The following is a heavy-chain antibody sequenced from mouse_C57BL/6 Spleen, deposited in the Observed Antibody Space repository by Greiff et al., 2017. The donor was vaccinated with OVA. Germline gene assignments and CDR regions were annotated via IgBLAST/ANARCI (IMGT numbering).Heavy chain of an antibody. CDR3: ARGEIPTVVADFDY. CDR2: RDPNSGGT. Sequence: QVQLKQPGAELVKPGASVKLSCKASGYTFTSYWMHWVKKRPGRGLEWIGRRDPNSGGTKYNEKFKSKATLTLDNPCSTAYMQLSSLTSEDSAVYYCARGEIPTVVADFDYWGQCTTLTVSS. J-gene: IGHJ2*01. V-gene: IGHV1-72*01. CDR1: GYTFTSYW. D-gene: IGHD1-1*01.